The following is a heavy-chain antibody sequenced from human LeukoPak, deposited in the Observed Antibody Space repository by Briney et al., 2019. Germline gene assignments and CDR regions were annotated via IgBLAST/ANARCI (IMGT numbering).Heavy chain of an antibody. CDR2: IKQDGSEK. D-gene: IGHD3-9*01. Sequence: GGSLRLSCAASGFTFSSYWMSWVRQAPGKGLEWVANIKQDGSEKYYVDSVKGRFTISRDNAKNSLYLQMNSLRAEDTAVYYCARDRVQAYCDILTGYYYWGQGTLVTVSS. CDR1: GFTFSSYW. J-gene: IGHJ4*02. CDR3: ARDRVQAYCDILTGYYY. V-gene: IGHV3-7*01.